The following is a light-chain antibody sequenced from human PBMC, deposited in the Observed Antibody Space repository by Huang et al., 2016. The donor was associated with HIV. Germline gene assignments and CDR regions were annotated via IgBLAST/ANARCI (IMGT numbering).Light chain of an antibody. CDR1: QSISSSS. J-gene: IGKJ3*01. CDR3: HQYGSPPFT. CDR2: GAS. V-gene: IGKV3-20*01. Sequence: EIVLTQSPGTLSLSPGERATLSCRAIQSISSSSLAWYLQKPGQAPTLLIHGASTRATDIPDRFSGSGSGTDFTLTISRLEPEDFAVYYCHQYGSPPFTFGPGTKVDIK.